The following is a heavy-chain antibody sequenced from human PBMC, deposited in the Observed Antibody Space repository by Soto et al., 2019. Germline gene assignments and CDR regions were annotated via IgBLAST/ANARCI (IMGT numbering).Heavy chain of an antibody. CDR2: IDPSDSYT. Sequence: GESLKISCKGSGYSFTSYWISWVRQMPGKGLEWMGRIDPSDSYTNYSPSFQGHVTISRDNSKNTLYLQMNSLRVEDTALYYCAKDILTGYYIAFDCWGPGTLVTVSS. D-gene: IGHD3-9*01. CDR3: AKDILTGYYIAFDC. V-gene: IGHV5-10-1*01. CDR1: GYSFTSYW. J-gene: IGHJ4*02.